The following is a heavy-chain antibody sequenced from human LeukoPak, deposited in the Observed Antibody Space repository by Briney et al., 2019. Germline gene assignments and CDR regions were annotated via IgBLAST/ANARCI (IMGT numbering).Heavy chain of an antibody. CDR1: GYSFTSYC. D-gene: IGHD6-13*01. CDR2: IYPGDSDT. J-gene: IGHJ4*02. CDR3: ARSIAAAGRDFDY. V-gene: IGHV5-51*01. Sequence: GESLKISCKGSGYSFTSYCIGCVRQMPREGLEWMGVIYPGDSDTRYSPSFQGQVTISADKSISTAYLQWSSLKASDTAMYYCARSIAAAGRDFDYWGQGTLVTVSS.